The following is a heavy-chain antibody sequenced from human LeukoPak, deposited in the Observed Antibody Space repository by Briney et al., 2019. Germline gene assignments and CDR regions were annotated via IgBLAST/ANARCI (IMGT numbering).Heavy chain of an antibody. D-gene: IGHD6-19*01. J-gene: IGHJ4*02. CDR2: ITPNSGGT. CDR1: GYTFTGYY. Sequence: ASVKVSCKASGYTFTGYYMHWVRQAPGQGLEWMGWITPNSGGTNYAQKFQGRVTMTRDTSISTAYMELSRLRSDDTAVYYCARALPVFSSGWFVYFDYWGQGTLVTVSS. CDR3: ARALPVFSSGWFVYFDY. V-gene: IGHV1-2*02.